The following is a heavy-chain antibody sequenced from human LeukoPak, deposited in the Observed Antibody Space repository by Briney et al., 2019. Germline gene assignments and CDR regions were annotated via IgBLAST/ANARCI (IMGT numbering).Heavy chain of an antibody. Sequence: GGSLRLSCAASGFTFSSYAMSWVRQAPGKGLEWVSAISGSGGSTYYADSVKGRFTISRDNSKNTLYLQMNSLRAEDTAVYYCARARARLIFGVARSVDAFDIWGQGTMVTVSS. CDR3: ARARARLIFGVARSVDAFDI. CDR1: GFTFSSYA. V-gene: IGHV3-23*01. J-gene: IGHJ3*02. CDR2: ISGSGGST. D-gene: IGHD3-3*01.